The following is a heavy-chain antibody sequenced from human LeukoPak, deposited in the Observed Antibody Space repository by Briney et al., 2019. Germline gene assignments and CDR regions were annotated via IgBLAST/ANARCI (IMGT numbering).Heavy chain of an antibody. V-gene: IGHV3-43*02. CDR1: GFTFDDYA. CDR2: ISGDGGSR. CDR3: SKDGKEGSLFGETLSGDYYHATDV. D-gene: IGHD3-10*01. J-gene: IGHJ6*02. Sequence: PGGSLRLSCAASGFTFDDYAMHWVRQAPGKGLEWVSLISGDGGSRYYAESVKGRFSISRDTSKNSLYLQMNSLRTEDTALYYCSKDGKEGSLFGETLSGDYYHATDVWGRRTTVT.